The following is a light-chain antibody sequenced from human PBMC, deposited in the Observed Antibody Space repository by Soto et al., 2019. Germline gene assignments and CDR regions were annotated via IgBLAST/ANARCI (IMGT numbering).Light chain of an antibody. CDR3: QQLNSYPFT. Sequence: DIQMTQSPSSLSASVGDRVTITCRASQSSSSYLHWYQRKPGKAPNLLIYSTSHLQSGVPLRFSGSGSGTEFTLTISSLQPENFETYFCQQLNSYPFTFGQGTRLEI. V-gene: IGKV1-9*01. CDR2: STS. J-gene: IGKJ5*01. CDR1: QSSSSY.